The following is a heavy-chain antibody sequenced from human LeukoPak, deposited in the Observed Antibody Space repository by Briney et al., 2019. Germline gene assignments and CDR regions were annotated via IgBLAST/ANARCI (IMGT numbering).Heavy chain of an antibody. CDR3: ARSHYGDLYWFDP. CDR1: GYTITSNW. D-gene: IGHD4-17*01. V-gene: IGHV5-51*01. Sequence: GESLKISCKGSGYTITSNWLGWVRQMPGKGLEWMGIIYPGDSDTRYSPSFQGQVTISADKSISTAYLQWSSLKASDTAMYYCARSHYGDLYWFDPWGQGTLVTVSS. J-gene: IGHJ5*02. CDR2: IYPGDSDT.